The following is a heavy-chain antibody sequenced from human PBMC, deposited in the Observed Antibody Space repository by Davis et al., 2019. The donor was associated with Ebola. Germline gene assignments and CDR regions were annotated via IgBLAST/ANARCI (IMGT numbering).Heavy chain of an antibody. D-gene: IGHD5-24*01. J-gene: IGHJ4*02. Sequence: GGSLRLSCAASGFTFSSYSMNWVRQAPGKGLEWVSFNTDWTSTIYFADSVKGRITMSRDNAKNSVYLQMNSLRDEDTAVYYCARGDGYNRDYWGQGTLVTVSS. CDR1: GFTFSSYS. CDR3: ARGDGYNRDY. V-gene: IGHV3-48*02. CDR2: NTDWTSTI.